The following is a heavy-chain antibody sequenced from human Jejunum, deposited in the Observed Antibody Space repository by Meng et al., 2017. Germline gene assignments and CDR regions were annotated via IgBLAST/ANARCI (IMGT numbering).Heavy chain of an antibody. CDR2: INALSGDT. D-gene: IGHD3-22*01. CDR1: GYVFSGYF. J-gene: IGHJ4*02. Sequence: ASVKVSRKPSGYVFSGYFIHWVRQAPGQGLEWMGYINALSGDTQYSQKFQGIVTVTRDTSVNTAYMELNRLTYDDPAVYYCGRDPGDDTSLFLDYWGQGTLVTVSS. V-gene: IGHV1-2*02. CDR3: GRDPGDDTSLFLDY.